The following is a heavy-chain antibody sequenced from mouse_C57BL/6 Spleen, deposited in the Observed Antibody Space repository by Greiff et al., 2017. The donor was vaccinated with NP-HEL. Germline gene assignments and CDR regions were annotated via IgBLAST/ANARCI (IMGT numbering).Heavy chain of an antibody. D-gene: IGHD1-1*01. Sequence: EVKLMESGGGLVKPGGSLKLSCAASGFTFSSYAMSWVRQTPEKRLAWVATISDGGSYTYYPDNVKGRFTISRDNAKNNLYLQMSHLKSEDTAMYYCARGYYYGSSPWFAYWGQGTLVTVSA. J-gene: IGHJ3*01. CDR3: ARGYYYGSSPWFAY. CDR2: ISDGGSYT. V-gene: IGHV5-4*03. CDR1: GFTFSSYA.